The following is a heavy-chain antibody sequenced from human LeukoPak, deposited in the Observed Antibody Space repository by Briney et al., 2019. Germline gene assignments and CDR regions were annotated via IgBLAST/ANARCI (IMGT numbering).Heavy chain of an antibody. CDR2: IIPILGTA. Sequence: SVKVSCKASGGTFSSYAISWVRQAPGQGLEWMGGIIPILGTANYAQKFQGRVTITTDESTSTAYMELSSLRSEDTAVYYCARGVVSCSKNDYYYYMDVWGKGTTVTVSS. V-gene: IGHV1-69*05. D-gene: IGHD2-15*01. CDR1: GGTFSSYA. CDR3: ARGVVSCSKNDYYYYMDV. J-gene: IGHJ6*03.